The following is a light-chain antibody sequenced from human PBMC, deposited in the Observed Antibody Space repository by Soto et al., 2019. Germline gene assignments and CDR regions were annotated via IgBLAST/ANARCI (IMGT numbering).Light chain of an antibody. Sequence: IQMTQSPTSLSASVGDRVTITCQASQDTGKYLNWYQQKPGIAPKLLIYKASTLQDGVSPRFSGSGFGTEFTLTISSLQPEDCGVYYCQQYDVYSTFGQGTKVDIK. CDR3: QQYDVYST. J-gene: IGKJ1*01. CDR1: QDTGKY. V-gene: IGKV1-33*01. CDR2: KAS.